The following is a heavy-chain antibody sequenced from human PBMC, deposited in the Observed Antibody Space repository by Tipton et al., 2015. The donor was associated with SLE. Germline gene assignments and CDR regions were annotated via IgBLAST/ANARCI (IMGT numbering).Heavy chain of an antibody. Sequence: QLVQSGAEVKKPGASVKVSCKASGYTFTGYYMHWVRQAPGQGLEWMGWINPNSGGTNYAQKFQGRVTMTRDTSISTAYMELSRLRSDDTAVYYCARLNYYGSGTYYYYYYGMDVWGQGTTVTVSS. CDR3: ARLNYYGSGTYYYYYYGMDV. V-gene: IGHV1-2*02. CDR2: INPNSGGT. J-gene: IGHJ6*02. D-gene: IGHD3-10*01. CDR1: GYTFTGYY.